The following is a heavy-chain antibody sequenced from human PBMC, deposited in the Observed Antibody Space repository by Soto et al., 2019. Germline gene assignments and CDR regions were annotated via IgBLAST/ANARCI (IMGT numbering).Heavy chain of an antibody. CDR3: ARDRTIFGVP. CDR1: GFTFSSYG. V-gene: IGHV3-53*01. D-gene: IGHD3-3*01. CDR2: IYSGGST. Sequence: PGGSLRLSCAASGFTFSSYGMHWVRQAPGKGLEWVAVIYSGGSTYYADSVKGRFTISRDNSKNTLYLQMNSLRAEDTAVYYCARDRTIFGVPWGQGTLVTVSS. J-gene: IGHJ5*02.